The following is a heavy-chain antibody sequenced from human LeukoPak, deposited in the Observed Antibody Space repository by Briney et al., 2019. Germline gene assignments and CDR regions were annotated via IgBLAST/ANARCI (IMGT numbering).Heavy chain of an antibody. Sequence: GGSLRLSCAASGFTVSSNYMSWVRQAPGKGLEWVSVIYSGGSTYYADSVKGRFTISRDNSKNTLYLQMNSLRAEDTAVYYCARYPRVGDTNYYYYMDVWGKGTTVTVSS. CDR3: ARYPRVGDTNYYYYMDV. D-gene: IGHD1-26*01. CDR2: IYSGGST. J-gene: IGHJ6*03. V-gene: IGHV3-66*02. CDR1: GFTVSSNY.